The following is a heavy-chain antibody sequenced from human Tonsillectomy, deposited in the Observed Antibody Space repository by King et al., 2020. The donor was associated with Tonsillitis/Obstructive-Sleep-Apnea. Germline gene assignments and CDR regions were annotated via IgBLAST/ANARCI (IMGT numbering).Heavy chain of an antibody. D-gene: IGHD4-17*01. CDR2: ISYDGINK. V-gene: IGHV3-30*04. CDR1: GVTFSSYA. CDR3: ARGPLYGDYGTWFDP. Sequence: VQLVESGGGVVQPGRSLRLSCAASGVTFSSYAMHWVRQAPGKGLEWVAVISYDGINKYYADSVKGRFTISRDNSKNTLYLQMNSLRAEDTAVYYCARGPLYGDYGTWFDPWGQGTLFTVSS. J-gene: IGHJ5*02.